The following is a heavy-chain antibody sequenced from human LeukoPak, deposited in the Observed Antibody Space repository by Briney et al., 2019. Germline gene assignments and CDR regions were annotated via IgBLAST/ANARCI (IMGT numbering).Heavy chain of an antibody. Sequence: GGSLRLSCAASGFTFNDYAMSWVRQAPGKGLEWVSAISGSGGSTYYADSVKGRFTISRDNSKNTLYLQMNSLRAEDTAVYYCAKDDPMIGGLSDFDYWGQGTLVTVSS. V-gene: IGHV3-23*01. CDR2: ISGSGGST. J-gene: IGHJ4*02. CDR1: GFTFNDYA. D-gene: IGHD3-22*01. CDR3: AKDDPMIGGLSDFDY.